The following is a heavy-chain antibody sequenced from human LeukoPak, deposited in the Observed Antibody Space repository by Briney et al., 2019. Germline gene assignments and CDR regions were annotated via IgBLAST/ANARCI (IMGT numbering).Heavy chain of an antibody. CDR2: IYYSGST. CDR1: GGSISRYY. CDR3: ARHSLRGDDAFDI. Sequence: SETLSLTCTVSGGSISRYYWSWIRQPPGKGLEWIGYIYYSGSTNYNPSLKSRVTISVDTSKNQFSLKLSSVTAADTAVYYCARHSLRGDDAFDIWGQGTMVTVSS. D-gene: IGHD3-10*01. J-gene: IGHJ3*02. V-gene: IGHV4-59*08.